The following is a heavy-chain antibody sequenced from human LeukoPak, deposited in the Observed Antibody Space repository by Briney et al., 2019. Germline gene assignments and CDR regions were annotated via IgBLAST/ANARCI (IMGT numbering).Heavy chain of an antibody. J-gene: IGHJ5*02. V-gene: IGHV4-39*07. CDR3: ARAGWELLSASFDP. D-gene: IGHD1-26*01. CDR1: GGSISNSDYY. CDR2: IYYSGSS. Sequence: SETLSLTCTVSGGSISNSDYYWGWIRQPPGKGLEWIGSIYYSGSSYYNPSLKSRVTISVDTSKNQFSMKLGSVTAADPAVYYCARAGWELLSASFDPWGQGTLVIVSS.